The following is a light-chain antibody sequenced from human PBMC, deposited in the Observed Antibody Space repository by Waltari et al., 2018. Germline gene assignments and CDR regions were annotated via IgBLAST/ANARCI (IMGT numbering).Light chain of an antibody. Sequence: EIVLTQSPATLSLSPGERATLSCRASQSVSSYLAWYQQKPGQAPRLLIYGASNRATGIPARFSGSGSGTDFTLTISSLEPEDFAVYYCQQRSNWPRTFGQGTKVEIK. CDR3: QQRSNWPRT. J-gene: IGKJ1*01. CDR1: QSVSSY. CDR2: GAS. V-gene: IGKV3-11*01.